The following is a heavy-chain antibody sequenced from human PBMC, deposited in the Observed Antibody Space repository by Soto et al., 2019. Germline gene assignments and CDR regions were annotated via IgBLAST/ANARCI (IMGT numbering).Heavy chain of an antibody. CDR2: MWYDGTNE. J-gene: IGHJ6*02. Sequence: GGSLRLSCAASGFTFSTYGMHWVRQAPGKGLEWVAVMWYDGTNEKYADSVKGRFTISRDNSKSTLYLQMNSLRAEDTGVYYCASGYSYGVPMDVWGQGTTVTVSS. CDR3: ASGYSYGVPMDV. CDR1: GFTFSTYG. D-gene: IGHD5-18*01. V-gene: IGHV3-33*03.